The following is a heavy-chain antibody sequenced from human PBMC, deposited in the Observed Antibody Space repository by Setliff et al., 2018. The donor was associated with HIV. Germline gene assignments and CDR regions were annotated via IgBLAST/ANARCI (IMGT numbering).Heavy chain of an antibody. Sequence: GSLRLSRAASGFTFDDYGMSWVRQAPGKGLEWVSGINWNGGSTGYADSVKGRFTISRDNSKSSLLLQMDSLRAEDTAFYYCAKNLYSSIWSPLDYWGQGTLVTVSS. J-gene: IGHJ4*02. D-gene: IGHD6-13*01. V-gene: IGHV3-20*04. CDR1: GFTFDDYG. CDR2: INWNGGST. CDR3: AKNLYSSIWSPLDY.